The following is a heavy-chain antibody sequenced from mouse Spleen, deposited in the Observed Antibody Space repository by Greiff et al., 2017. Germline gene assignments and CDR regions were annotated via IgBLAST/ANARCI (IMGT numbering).Heavy chain of an antibody. CDR3: ARSHPGSSYWYFDV. V-gene: IGHV2-2*01. Sequence: VKLVESGPGLVQPSQSLSITCTVSGFSLTSYGVHWVRQSPGKGLEWLGVIWSGGSTDYNAAFISRLSISKDNSKSQVFFKMNSLQADDTAIYYCARSHPGSSYWYFDVWGAGTTVTVSS. J-gene: IGHJ1*01. CDR2: IWSGGST. CDR1: GFSLTSYG. D-gene: IGHD1-1*01.